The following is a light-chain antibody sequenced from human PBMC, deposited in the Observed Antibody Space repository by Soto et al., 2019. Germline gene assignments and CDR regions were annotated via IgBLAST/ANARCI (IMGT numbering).Light chain of an antibody. Sequence: QSALAQPASVSGSPGQSSTISCTGTSSDVGSYNSVSWYQQYPGKAPTLMIHDVSNRPSGVSNRFSGSKSGNTASLTISGLQAEDEADYYCSSFTSSSSYVFGSGTKVTVL. V-gene: IGLV2-14*03. CDR3: SSFTSSSSYV. CDR1: SSDVGSYNS. CDR2: DVS. J-gene: IGLJ1*01.